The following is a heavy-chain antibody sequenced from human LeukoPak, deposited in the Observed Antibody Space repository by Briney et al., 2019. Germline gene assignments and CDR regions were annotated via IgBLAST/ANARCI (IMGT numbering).Heavy chain of an antibody. Sequence: GGSLRLSCAASGFTFSSYWMSWVRQAPGKGLEWVAVISYDGSNKYYADSVKGRFTISRDNAKNSLYLQMNSLRVEDTALFYCARISYYGGTPHFDYWGQGTLVTVSS. CDR2: ISYDGSNK. D-gene: IGHD4-23*01. CDR1: GFTFSSYW. J-gene: IGHJ4*02. CDR3: ARISYYGGTPHFDY. V-gene: IGHV3-30*03.